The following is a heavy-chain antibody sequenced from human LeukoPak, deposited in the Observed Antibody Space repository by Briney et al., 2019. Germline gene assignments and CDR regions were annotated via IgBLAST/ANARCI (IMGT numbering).Heavy chain of an antibody. CDR3: ARSPKYYYDSSGYFGDY. CDR1: GVSVSSYY. Sequence: SETLSLTCSVSGVSVSSYYWGWVRQPPGEGRGWLGYIYYSGSTNYNPSLKSRVTISVDTSKNQFSLKLSSVTAADTAVYYCARSPKYYYDSSGYFGDYWGQGTLVTVSS. CDR2: IYYSGST. D-gene: IGHD3-22*01. V-gene: IGHV4-59*02. J-gene: IGHJ4*02.